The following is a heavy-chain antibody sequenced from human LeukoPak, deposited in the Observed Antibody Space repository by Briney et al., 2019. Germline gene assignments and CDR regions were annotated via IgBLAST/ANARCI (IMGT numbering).Heavy chain of an antibody. CDR3: AKDYIISSSPIYYFDY. J-gene: IGHJ4*02. CDR2: IRYDGINK. D-gene: IGHD6-6*01. V-gene: IGHV3-30*02. Sequence: GGSLRLSCEGSGFTFSSYGIHWVRQAPGKGLEWVSFIRYDGINKYYADSVKGRFTISRDNSENTVYLQMDSLRPEDTAVYFCAKDYIISSSPIYYFDYWGQGTLVTVSS. CDR1: GFTFSSYG.